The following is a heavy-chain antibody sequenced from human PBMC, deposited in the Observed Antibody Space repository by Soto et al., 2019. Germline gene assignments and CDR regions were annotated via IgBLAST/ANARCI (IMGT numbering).Heavy chain of an antibody. CDR2: ISAYNGNT. CDR1: GYTFTNFG. CDR3: ERGGTPIDY. V-gene: IGHV1-18*01. Sequence: QVQLVQSGAEVKKPGASVKVSCKASGYTFTNFGISWVRQAPGQGLEWMGWISAYNGNTNYAQNFQGRVNMTTDTSTSKAYMELRSMRSDDTEVYYCERGGTPIDYWGQGTLVTVSS. J-gene: IGHJ4*02. D-gene: IGHD3-16*01.